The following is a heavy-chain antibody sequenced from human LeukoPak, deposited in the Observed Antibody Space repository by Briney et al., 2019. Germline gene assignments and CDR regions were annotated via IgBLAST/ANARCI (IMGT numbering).Heavy chain of an antibody. CDR3: ARGRSSSGTDLWGRPIPGYYYYYLDV. CDR1: GFTFSSYS. V-gene: IGHV3-48*04. J-gene: IGHJ6*03. Sequence: GGSLRLSCAASGFTFSSYSMNWVRQAPGKGLEWVSYISSSSSTIYYADSVKGRFTISRDNAKNSLYLQMNSLRAEDTAVYYCARGRSSSGTDLWGRPIPGYYYYYLDVWGKGTTVTVSS. D-gene: IGHD6-6*01. CDR2: ISSSSSTI.